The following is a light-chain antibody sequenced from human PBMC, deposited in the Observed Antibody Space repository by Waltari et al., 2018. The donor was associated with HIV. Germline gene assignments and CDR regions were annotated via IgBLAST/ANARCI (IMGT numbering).Light chain of an antibody. CDR3: CSYTSSNSWV. Sequence: QSALTQPASLSGSPGQSITISCTGTNNDVGVYNFVSWYQQHPDKAPKLVIFDVTKGPSGISSRFSGSKSANMASLTISGLQADDEAHYYCCSYTSSNSWVFGGGTKLTVL. CDR2: DVT. J-gene: IGLJ3*02. CDR1: NNDVGVYNF. V-gene: IGLV2-14*03.